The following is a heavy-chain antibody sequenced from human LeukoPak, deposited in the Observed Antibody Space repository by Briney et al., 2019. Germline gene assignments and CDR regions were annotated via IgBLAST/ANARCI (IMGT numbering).Heavy chain of an antibody. CDR2: IKQDGSEK. J-gene: IGHJ6*03. CDR3: ARDRDSYYYYYYYMDV. V-gene: IGHV3-7*01. CDR1: GGSISSYY. Sequence: ETLSLTCTVSGGSISSYYWSWVRQAPGKGLEWVANIKQDGSEKYYVDSVKGRFTISRDNAKNSLYLQMNSLRAEDTAVYYCARDRDSYYYYYYYMDVWGKGTTVTVSS. D-gene: IGHD2-15*01.